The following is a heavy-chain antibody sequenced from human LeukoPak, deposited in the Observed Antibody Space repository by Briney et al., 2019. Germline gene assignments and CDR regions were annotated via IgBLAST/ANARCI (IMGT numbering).Heavy chain of an antibody. D-gene: IGHD2-2*01. CDR1: GGSVSSYY. CDR3: ARENIVVVPAAIHNWFDP. J-gene: IGHJ5*02. CDR2: IYYSGST. Sequence: SETLSLTCPFCGGSVSSYYWSWIRQPPGKGLEWIGYIYYSGSTNYNPSLKSRVTISVDTSKNQFSLKLSPVTAADTAVYYCARENIVVVPAAIHNWFDPWGQGTLVTVSS. V-gene: IGHV4-59*02.